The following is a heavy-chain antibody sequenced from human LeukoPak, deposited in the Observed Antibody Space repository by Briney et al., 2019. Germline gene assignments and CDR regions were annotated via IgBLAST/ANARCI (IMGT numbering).Heavy chain of an antibody. Sequence: ASVKVSCKASGYTFTGYYMHWVRQAPGQGLEWMGWINPNSGGTNYAQKFQGRVTMTRDASISTAYMELSRLRSDDTAVYYCAGGPSGSFPDDAFDIWGQGTMVTVSS. D-gene: IGHD1-26*01. J-gene: IGHJ3*02. CDR1: GYTFTGYY. CDR3: AGGPSGSFPDDAFDI. CDR2: INPNSGGT. V-gene: IGHV1-2*02.